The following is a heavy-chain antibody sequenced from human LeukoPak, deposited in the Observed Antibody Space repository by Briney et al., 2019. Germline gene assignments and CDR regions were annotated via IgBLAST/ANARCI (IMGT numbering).Heavy chain of an antibody. CDR3: ASNRGSDY. V-gene: IGHV3-30*01. D-gene: IGHD1-14*01. Sequence: GGSLRLSCAASGYTFSNYAMHWVRQAPGKGLEWVAAISYDGSKTYYADSVKGRFSISRDNSENTLYLQMDSLRAEDTAVYYCASNRGSDYWGQGTLVTVSS. CDR2: ISYDGSKT. J-gene: IGHJ4*02. CDR1: GYTFSNYA.